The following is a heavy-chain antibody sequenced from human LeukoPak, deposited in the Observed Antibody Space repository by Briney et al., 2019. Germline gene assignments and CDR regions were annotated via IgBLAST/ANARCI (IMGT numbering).Heavy chain of an antibody. V-gene: IGHV1-69*13. D-gene: IGHD3-22*01. J-gene: IGHJ4*02. CDR2: IIPIFGTA. CDR1: GGTFSSYA. Sequence: ASVKVSCKASGGTFSSYAISWVRQAPGQGLEWMGGIIPIFGTANYAQKFQGRVTITADESTSTAYMELSSLRSEDTAVYYCARQHSTYYYDSSGYYLQDWGQGTLVTVSS. CDR3: ARQHSTYYYDSSGYYLQD.